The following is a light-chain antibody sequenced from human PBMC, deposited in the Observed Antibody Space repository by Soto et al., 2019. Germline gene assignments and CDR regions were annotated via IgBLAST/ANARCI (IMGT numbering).Light chain of an antibody. CDR2: EES. CDR3: QQVKSYPRT. V-gene: IGKV1-9*01. J-gene: IGKJ4*01. Sequence: DIQMTQSPSSLSASVEDRVIITCRASQSISNHLNWYQQKPGNPPRLLIYEESTLHSGVPSRFSGRKVGTQFILTIDSLQPEDFATYYCQQVKSYPRTFGGGTKVDIK. CDR1: QSISNH.